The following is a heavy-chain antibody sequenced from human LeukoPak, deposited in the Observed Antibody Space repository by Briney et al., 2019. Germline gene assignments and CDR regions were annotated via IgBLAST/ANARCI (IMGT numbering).Heavy chain of an antibody. J-gene: IGHJ4*02. V-gene: IGHV3-73*01. D-gene: IGHD1/OR15-1a*01. CDR2: IRSKANSYAT. CDR3: LVTTRSRGFDY. Sequence: GGALGLSCAAPGVTFSGSAMHWVRPASGEGGGWVGRIRSKANSYATAYAASVKGRFTISRDDSKNTAYLQMSSLRAEDTAVYYCLVTTRSRGFDYWGQGTLVTVSS. CDR1: GVTFSGSA.